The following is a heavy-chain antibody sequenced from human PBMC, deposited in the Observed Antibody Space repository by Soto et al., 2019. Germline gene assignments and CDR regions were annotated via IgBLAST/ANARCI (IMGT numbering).Heavy chain of an antibody. J-gene: IGHJ1*01. Sequence: ASVKVSCKASGGTFSSYAISWVRQAPGKGLEWMGGIIPIFGTANYAQKFQGRVTITADKSTSTAYMELSSLRSEDTAVYYCARDQVLRFLEWPQARYFQHWGQGTRVTVSS. CDR1: GGTFSSYA. D-gene: IGHD3-3*01. V-gene: IGHV1-69*06. CDR3: ARDQVLRFLEWPQARYFQH. CDR2: IIPIFGTA.